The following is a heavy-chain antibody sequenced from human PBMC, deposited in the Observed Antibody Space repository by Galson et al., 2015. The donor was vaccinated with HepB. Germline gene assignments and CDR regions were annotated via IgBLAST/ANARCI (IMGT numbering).Heavy chain of an antibody. CDR1: GFTVSSNY. Sequence: SLRLSCAASGFTVSSNYMSWVRQAPGKGLEWVSVLYSGDSTHYADSVKGRFTISRDNSKNTLYLQMNSLRAEDTAVDYCARFNGGKAGVDYWGQGTLVTVSS. J-gene: IGHJ4*02. CDR2: LYSGDST. V-gene: IGHV3-53*01. D-gene: IGHD2-15*01. CDR3: ARFNGGKAGVDY.